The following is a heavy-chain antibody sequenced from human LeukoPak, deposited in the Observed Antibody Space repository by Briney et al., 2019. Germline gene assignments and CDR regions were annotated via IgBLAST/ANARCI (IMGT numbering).Heavy chain of an antibody. CDR3: ARDGAYCYDSSGYYQFDY. CDR2: ISAYNGNT. V-gene: IGHV1-18*01. D-gene: IGHD3-22*01. CDR1: GYTFTSYG. Sequence: ASVKVSCKASGYTFTSYGISWVRQAPGQGLEWMGWISAYNGNTNYAQKLQGRVAMTTDTSTSTAYMELRSLRSDDTAVYYCARDGAYCYDSSGYYQFDYWGQGTLVTVSS. J-gene: IGHJ4*02.